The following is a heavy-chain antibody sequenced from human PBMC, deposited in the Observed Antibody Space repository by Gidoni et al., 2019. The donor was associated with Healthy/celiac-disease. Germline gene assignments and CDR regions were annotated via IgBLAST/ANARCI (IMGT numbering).Heavy chain of an antibody. Sequence: EVQLVESGGGLVKPGGSLRLSCAASGFTFSSYSMNWVRQAPGKGLEWVSSISSSSSYIYYADSVKGRFTISRDNAKNSLYLQMNSLRAEDTAVYYCARDFRGSYSYAFDIWGQGTMVTVSS. CDR1: GFTFSSYS. CDR3: ARDFRGSYSYAFDI. D-gene: IGHD1-26*01. V-gene: IGHV3-21*01. J-gene: IGHJ3*02. CDR2: ISSSSSYI.